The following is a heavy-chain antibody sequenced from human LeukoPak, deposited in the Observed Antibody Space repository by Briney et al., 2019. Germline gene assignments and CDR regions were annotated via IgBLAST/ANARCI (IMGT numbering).Heavy chain of an antibody. V-gene: IGHV3-74*01. D-gene: IGHD3-10*01. CDR1: GFTFSSYW. CDR2: INADGSSA. Sequence: GGSLSLSCAASGFTFSSYWMHWVRQAPGKGLVWVSRINADGSSAIYADSVKGRFTISRDNAKNTLYLQMNSLRAEDTAVYYCANYYGSGSNYKLDYWGQGTLVTVSS. CDR3: ANYYGSGSNYKLDY. J-gene: IGHJ4*02.